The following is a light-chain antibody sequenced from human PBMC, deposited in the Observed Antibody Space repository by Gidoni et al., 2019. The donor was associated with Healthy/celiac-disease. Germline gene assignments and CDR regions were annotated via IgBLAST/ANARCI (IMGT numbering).Light chain of an antibody. CDR1: QSISSW. V-gene: IGKV1-5*01. CDR2: DAS. CDR3: QQYNSYRWT. Sequence: DIHMTQSPSTLSASVADRVTITCRASQSISSWLAWYQQKPGKAPKLLIYDASSLESGGPSRFSGSGSGTEVSLTISSLQADDFATYYCQQYNSYRWTFGQGTKVEIK. J-gene: IGKJ1*01.